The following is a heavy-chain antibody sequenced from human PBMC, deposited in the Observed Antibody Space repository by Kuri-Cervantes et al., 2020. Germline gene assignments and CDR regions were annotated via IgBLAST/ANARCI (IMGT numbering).Heavy chain of an antibody. CDR3: ARDVRRPGAFDI. J-gene: IGHJ3*02. CDR1: GFTFSSYW. V-gene: IGHV3-74*01. D-gene: IGHD1-14*01. Sequence: GGSLRLSCAASGFTFSSYWMHWVRQAPGKGLVWVSRINSDGSSTSYADSVKGRFTISRDNAKNTLYLQMNSLGAGDTAVYYCARDVRRPGAFDIWGQGTMVTVSS. CDR2: INSDGSST.